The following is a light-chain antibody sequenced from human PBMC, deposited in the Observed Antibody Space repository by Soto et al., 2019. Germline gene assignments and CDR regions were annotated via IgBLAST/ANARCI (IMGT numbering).Light chain of an antibody. CDR3: QQYGSSGT. V-gene: IGKV3-20*01. CDR1: QSLRSS. Sequence: TQSPATLSVSRWEIATLSCRASQSLRSSLAWYQQKPGQAPRLLIYGASTRATGIPDRFSGSGSGTDFTLTISRLEPEDFAVYYCQQYGSSGTFGQGTKVDI. CDR2: GAS. J-gene: IGKJ1*01.